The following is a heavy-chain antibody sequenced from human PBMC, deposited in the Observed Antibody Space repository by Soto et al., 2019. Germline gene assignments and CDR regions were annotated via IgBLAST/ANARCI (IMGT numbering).Heavy chain of an antibody. CDR2: IWSDGSKE. J-gene: IGHJ5*02. CDR3: ARDKGTTCLDT. Sequence: QAQLMESGGGVVQPGRSLRLSCTAPGLPFSASGMHWVRQAPGKGLEWVAMIWSDGSKEYYSDSVKGRFTISRDNSKSMVFLQMDRLRAEDTAVYYCARDKGTTCLDTWGQGDMVTVSS. D-gene: IGHD1-26*01. CDR1: GLPFSASG. V-gene: IGHV3-33*01.